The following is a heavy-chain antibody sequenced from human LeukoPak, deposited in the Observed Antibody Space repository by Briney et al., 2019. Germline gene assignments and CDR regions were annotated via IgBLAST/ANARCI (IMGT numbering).Heavy chain of an antibody. CDR1: GYTFTIYA. CDR3: ARDRGSIVVVPAAMPSGPLRP. V-gene: IGHV1-3*01. D-gene: IGHD2-2*01. J-gene: IGHJ5*02. Sequence: GASVKVSFKGSGYTFTIYAMHWVGQARGQRREWMGWINAGNGNTKYSQKFQGRVTITRDTSASTAYMELSSLRSEDTAVYYCARDRGSIVVVPAAMPSGPLRPWGQGTLVTVSS. CDR2: INAGNGNT.